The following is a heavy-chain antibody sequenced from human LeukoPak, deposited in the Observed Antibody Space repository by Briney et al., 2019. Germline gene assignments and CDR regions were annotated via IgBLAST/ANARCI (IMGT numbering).Heavy chain of an antibody. J-gene: IGHJ4*02. CDR1: GGSITNSPYH. CDR2: ISHSGDT. CDR3: ARVSLFYYDSSGYYFDY. Sequence: SETLSLTCTVSGGSITNSPYHWAWIRQPPGRGPEWIGTISHSGDTQYNPSLTSRVTISVDTSKNQFSLKLSSVTAADTAVYYCARVSLFYYDSSGYYFDYWGQGTLVTVSS. V-gene: IGHV4-39*07. D-gene: IGHD3-22*01.